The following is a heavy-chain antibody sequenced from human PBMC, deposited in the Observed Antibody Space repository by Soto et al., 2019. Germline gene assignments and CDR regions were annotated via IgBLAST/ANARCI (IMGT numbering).Heavy chain of an antibody. CDR2: IRGDGGQT. D-gene: IGHD3-9*01. Sequence: SLRLSCTASGFTFSSYGMGWVRQAPGKGLQWVSTIRGDGGQTHYTDSVKGRFSNSRDNSKNTVYLQMDSLRAEDTAMYFCARDVGLDSDDFFAYWGQGTQVTVSS. J-gene: IGHJ4*02. V-gene: IGHV3-23*01. CDR1: GFTFSSYG. CDR3: ARDVGLDSDDFFAY.